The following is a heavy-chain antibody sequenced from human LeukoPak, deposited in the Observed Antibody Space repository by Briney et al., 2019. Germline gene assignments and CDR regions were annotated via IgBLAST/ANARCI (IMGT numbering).Heavy chain of an antibody. CDR3: ARGITLAVAGPPDY. J-gene: IGHJ4*02. CDR1: GYTFTSYG. V-gene: IGHV1-18*01. Sequence: GASVKVSCKASGYTFTSYGISWVRQAPGQGLELMGWISAYNGNTNYAQKLQGRVTMTTDTSTSTAYMELRSLRSDDTAVYYCARGITLAVAGPPDYWGQGTLVTVSS. CDR2: ISAYNGNT. D-gene: IGHD6-19*01.